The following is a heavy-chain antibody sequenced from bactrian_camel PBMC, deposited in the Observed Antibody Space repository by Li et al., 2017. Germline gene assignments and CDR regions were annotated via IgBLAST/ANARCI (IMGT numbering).Heavy chain of an antibody. CDR1: GYC. J-gene: IGHJ4*01. CDR2: IDNGGGVT. CDR3: ARASRCSGRDWWRYAY. V-gene: IGHV3S40*01. Sequence: VQLVESGRGSVEAGGSLRLSCVARGYCMGWFRQAPGKEREGVAAIDNGGGVTFYADSVRGRFTISHDNAKDTVYLQMNNLKPEDTAMYYCARASRCSGRDWWRYAYWGQGTQVTVS. D-gene: IGHD7*01.